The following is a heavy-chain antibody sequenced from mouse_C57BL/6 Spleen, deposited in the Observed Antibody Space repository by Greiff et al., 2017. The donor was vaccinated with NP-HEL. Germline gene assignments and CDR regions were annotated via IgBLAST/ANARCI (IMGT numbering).Heavy chain of an antibody. CDR1: GYTFTDYY. J-gene: IGHJ3*01. Sequence: VQLQQSGPELVKPGASVKISCKASGYTFTDYYMNWVKQSHGKSLEWIGDINPNNGGTSYNQKFKGKATLTVDKSSSTAYMELRSLTSEDSAVYYCARGGYDYDRGFAYWGQGTLVTVSA. D-gene: IGHD2-4*01. CDR3: ARGGYDYDRGFAY. V-gene: IGHV1-26*01. CDR2: INPNNGGT.